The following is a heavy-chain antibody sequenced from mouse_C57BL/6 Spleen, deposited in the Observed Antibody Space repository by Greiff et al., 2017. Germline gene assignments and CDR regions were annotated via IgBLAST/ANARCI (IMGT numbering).Heavy chain of an antibody. Sequence: QVQLQQPGAELVRPGSSVKLSCKASGYTFTSYWMHWVKQRPIQGLEWIGNIDPSDSETHYNHKFKDKATLTVDKSSSTAYMQLSSLTSEDSAVYYCARSPTYYSNFAWFAYWGQGTLVTVSA. CDR1: GYTFTSYW. J-gene: IGHJ3*01. D-gene: IGHD2-5*01. CDR2: IDPSDSET. V-gene: IGHV1-52*01. CDR3: ARSPTYYSNFAWFAY.